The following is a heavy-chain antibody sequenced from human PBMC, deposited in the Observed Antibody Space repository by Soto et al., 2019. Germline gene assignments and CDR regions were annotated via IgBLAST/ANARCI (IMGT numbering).Heavy chain of an antibody. CDR1: GFSLSTSGVG. Sequence: SGPTLVNPTQTLALTCTFSGFSLSTSGVGVGWIRQPPGKALEWLALLYRDDDKRYSPSLKTRLTIIKDTSKNQVVLIMTNKKLVDTATFYCSHSFRRDNARGGDCYYFDSWGKGTRVTVP. CDR2: LYRDDDK. V-gene: IGHV2-5*02. J-gene: IGHJ4*02. D-gene: IGHD2-21*02. CDR3: SHSFRRDNARGGDCYYFDS.